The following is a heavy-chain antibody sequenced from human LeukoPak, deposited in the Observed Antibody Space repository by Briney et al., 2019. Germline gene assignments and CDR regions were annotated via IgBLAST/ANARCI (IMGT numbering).Heavy chain of an antibody. V-gene: IGHV1-46*01. Sequence: GASVKVSCKASGYTFTSYYMHWVRHAPGQGLEWMGIINPSGGSTSYAQKFQGRVTMTRDMSTSTVYMELSSLRSEDTAVYYCARDSLVVRPGNNWFDPWGQGTLVTVSS. CDR2: INPSGGST. CDR1: GYTFTSYY. CDR3: ARDSLVVRPGNNWFDP. J-gene: IGHJ5*02. D-gene: IGHD2-2*01.